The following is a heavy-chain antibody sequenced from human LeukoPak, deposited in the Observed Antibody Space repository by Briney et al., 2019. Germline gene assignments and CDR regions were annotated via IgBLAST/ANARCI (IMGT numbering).Heavy chain of an antibody. D-gene: IGHD3-9*01. J-gene: IGHJ4*02. CDR1: GFTFSGSA. Sequence: GGSLRLSCAASGFTFSGSAMHWVRQASGQGLEWVGRIRSKANSYATAYAASVKGRFTISRDDSKNTAFLQMNSLKSEDTAVYYCTRLAGDEYFDISRGPDWGQGTLVAVSS. V-gene: IGHV3-73*01. CDR2: IRSKANSYAT. CDR3: TRLAGDEYFDISRGPD.